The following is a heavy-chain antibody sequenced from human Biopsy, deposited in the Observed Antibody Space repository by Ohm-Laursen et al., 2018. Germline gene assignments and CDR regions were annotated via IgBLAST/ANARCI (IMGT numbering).Heavy chain of an antibody. V-gene: IGHV2-70*11. J-gene: IGHJ6*02. CDR3: ARTPILIVSAGLVYRHRRHLQGMDV. CDR1: GFSLSARGMC. D-gene: IGHD6-13*01. CDR2: VYWDDYK. Sequence: TQTLTLTCSFSGFSLSARGMCVSWIRQAPGKALEWLARVYWDDYKDYRSSLQTKLSISKDTSNDQVVLTVNNVDPADTATYYCARTPILIVSAGLVYRHRRHLQGMDVWGQGIAVTVS.